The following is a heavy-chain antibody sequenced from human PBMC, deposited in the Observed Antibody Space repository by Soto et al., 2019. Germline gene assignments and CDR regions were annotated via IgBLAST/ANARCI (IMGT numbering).Heavy chain of an antibody. V-gene: IGHV4-39*01. CDR3: GRVVEGATRHTDFDS. J-gene: IGHJ5*01. Sequence: SETLSLTCAVSGVSIHNSHSFWGWIRQPPGKGLEFIGSVYYSGGADYNPSLKSRVTISVDTSKNQFSLRVSSVTAADTAVYYCGRVVEGATRHTDFDSWGQGTLVTVSS. CDR2: VYYSGGA. D-gene: IGHD2-15*01. CDR1: GVSIHNSHSF.